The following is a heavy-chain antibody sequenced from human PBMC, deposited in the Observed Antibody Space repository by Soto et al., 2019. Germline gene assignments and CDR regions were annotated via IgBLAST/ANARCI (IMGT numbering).Heavy chain of an antibody. CDR1: GFTFNTYG. V-gene: IGHV3-30*03. D-gene: IGHD1-26*01. J-gene: IGHJ2*01. CDR3: ARSPQPTRGIHWYFDL. CDR2: ISYDGINK. Sequence: QVQLVESGGGVVQPGRSLGLSCAASGFTFNTYGMHWVRQAPGKGLEWVAAISYDGINKYYVDSVKGRFTISRDNSRNTLYVQMNSLRAADTALYYCARSPQPTRGIHWYFDLWGRGILVTVSS.